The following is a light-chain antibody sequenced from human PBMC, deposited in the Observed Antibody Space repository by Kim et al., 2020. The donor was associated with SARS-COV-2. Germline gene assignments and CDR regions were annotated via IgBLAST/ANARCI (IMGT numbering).Light chain of an antibody. Sequence: GDRVTITGRASQSIGIWLAWYQQKPGQAPRLLIYEASNLDSGVPSRFSGSGSGTEFTLTISSLQTDDFATYYCQQYNRSPGLTFGGRTKVEIK. CDR3: QQYNRSPGLT. CDR2: EAS. J-gene: IGKJ4*01. V-gene: IGKV1-5*03. CDR1: QSIGIW.